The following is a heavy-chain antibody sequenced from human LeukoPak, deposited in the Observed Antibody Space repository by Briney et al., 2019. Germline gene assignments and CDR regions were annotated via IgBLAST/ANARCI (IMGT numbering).Heavy chain of an antibody. J-gene: IGHJ4*02. V-gene: IGHV3-23*01. CDR2: ISNNGGYT. CDR3: AKKKGTTPYFDY. D-gene: IGHD1-1*01. CDR1: GFTFSSSA. Sequence: GGSLRLSCAASGFTFSSSAMSWVRQAPGKGLEWVSAISNNGGYTYYADSVQGRFTISRDNSKSTLCLQMNSLRAEDTAVYYCAKKKGTTPYFDYWGQGTLVTVSS.